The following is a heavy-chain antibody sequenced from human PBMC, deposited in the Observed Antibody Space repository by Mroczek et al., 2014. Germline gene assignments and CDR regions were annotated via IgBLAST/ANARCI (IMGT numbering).Heavy chain of an antibody. CDR1: GFTFSSYA. Sequence: QVQLVESGGGVVQPGRSLRLSCAASGFTFSSYAMHWVRQAPGKGLEWVAVISYDGSNKYYADSVKGRFTISRDNSKNTLYLQMNSLRAEDTAVYYCARDLPGAYWGQGTLVTVSS. V-gene: IGHV3-30-3*01. D-gene: IGHD4/OR15-4a*01. CDR2: ISYDGSNK. J-gene: IGHJ4*02. CDR3: ARDLPGAY.